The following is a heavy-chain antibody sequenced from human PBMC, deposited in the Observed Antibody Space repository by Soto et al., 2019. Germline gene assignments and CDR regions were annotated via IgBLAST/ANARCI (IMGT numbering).Heavy chain of an antibody. CDR2: IYHSGST. D-gene: IGHD5-18*01. V-gene: IGHV4-4*02. CDR3: ARVGYSYGSFDYYGMDV. CDR1: GGSISSSNW. J-gene: IGHJ6*02. Sequence: SETLSLTCAVSGGSISSSNWWSWVRQPPGKGLEWIGEIYHSGSTNYNPSLKSRVTISVDKSKNQFSLKLSSVTAADTAVYYCARVGYSYGSFDYYGMDVWGQGTTVTVSS.